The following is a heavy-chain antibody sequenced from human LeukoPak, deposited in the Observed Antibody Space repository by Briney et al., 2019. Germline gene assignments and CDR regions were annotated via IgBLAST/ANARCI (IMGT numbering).Heavy chain of an antibody. D-gene: IGHD5-24*01. CDR3: ARGRRDGYNWPYYFDY. J-gene: IGHJ4*02. V-gene: IGHV1-18*01. CDR2: ISAYNGNT. Sequence: GASVKVSCKASGYTFTSYGISWVRQAPGHGLEWMGWISAYNGNTNYAQKLQGRVTMTTDTSTSTAYMELRSLRSDDTAVYYCARGRRDGYNWPYYFDYWGQGTLVTVSS. CDR1: GYTFTSYG.